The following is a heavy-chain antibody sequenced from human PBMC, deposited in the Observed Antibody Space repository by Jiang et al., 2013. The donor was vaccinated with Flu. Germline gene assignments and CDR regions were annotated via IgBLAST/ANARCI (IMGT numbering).Heavy chain of an antibody. V-gene: IGHV4-59*08. D-gene: IGHD4-17*01. CDR1: GGSISSYY. CDR3: AVTTVTTGQLAFDL. Sequence: GSGLVKPSETLSLTCTVSGGSISSYYWSWIRQPPGKGLEWIGYIYYSGSTNYNPSLKSRVTISVDTSKNQFSLKLSSVTAADTAVYYCAVTTVTTGQLAFDLWGRGTLVTVSS. J-gene: IGHJ2*01. CDR2: IYYSGST.